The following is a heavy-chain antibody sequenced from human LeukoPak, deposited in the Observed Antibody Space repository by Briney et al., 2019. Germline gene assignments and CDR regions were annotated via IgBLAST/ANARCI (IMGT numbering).Heavy chain of an antibody. CDR2: ISSSGSTI. J-gene: IGHJ6*04. D-gene: IGHD3-10*02. CDR1: GFTFSSYE. V-gene: IGHV3-48*03. Sequence: GGSLRLSCAASGFTFSSYEMNWVRQAPGKGLEWVSYISSSGSTIYYADSVKGRFTIPRDNAKNSLYLQMNSLRVEDTAVYYCAELGITMIGGVWGKGTTVTISS. CDR3: AELGITMIGGV.